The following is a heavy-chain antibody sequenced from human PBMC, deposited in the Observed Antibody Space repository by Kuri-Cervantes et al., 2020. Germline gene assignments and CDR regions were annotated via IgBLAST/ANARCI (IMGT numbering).Heavy chain of an antibody. CDR2: FNTYTGNP. V-gene: IGHV7-81*01. D-gene: IGHD3-9*01. CDR1: GYSFTTYG. Sequence: ASVKVSCKASGYSFTTYGMNWVPQAPGQGLEWMGWFNTYTGNPTYAQGFTGRFVFSMDTSASTAYLQISSLKAEDMAMYYCARGPYNYDILTGQKTPHFDYWGQGTLVTVSS. CDR3: ARGPYNYDILTGQKTPHFDY. J-gene: IGHJ4*02.